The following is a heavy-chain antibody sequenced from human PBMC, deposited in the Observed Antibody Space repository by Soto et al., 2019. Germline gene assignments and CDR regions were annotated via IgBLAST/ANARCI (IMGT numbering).Heavy chain of an antibody. CDR3: ARDPCSAGTCPFDY. D-gene: IGHD2-15*01. J-gene: IGHJ4*02. Sequence: QPGGSLRLSCAASGFTFSSYNMNWVRQAPGKGLEWISYISSSSSSIYYADSVKGRFTISRDNAKNSLFLQMNSLRAEDTAVYYCARDPCSAGTCPFDYWGQGT. V-gene: IGHV3-48*01. CDR2: ISSSSSSI. CDR1: GFTFSSYN.